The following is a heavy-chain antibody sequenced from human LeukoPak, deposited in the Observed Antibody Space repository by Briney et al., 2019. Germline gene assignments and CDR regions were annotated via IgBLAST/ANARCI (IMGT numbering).Heavy chain of an antibody. V-gene: IGHV3-21*01. CDR2: ISSSSSYI. CDR3: ARAAVAGTEDY. D-gene: IGHD6-19*01. CDR1: GFTFSSYA. Sequence: GGSLRLSCAASGFTFSSYAMSWVRQAPGKGLEWVSSISSSSSYIYYADSVKGRFTISRDNAKNSLYLQMNSLRAEDTAVYYCARAAVAGTEDYWGQGTLVTVSS. J-gene: IGHJ4*02.